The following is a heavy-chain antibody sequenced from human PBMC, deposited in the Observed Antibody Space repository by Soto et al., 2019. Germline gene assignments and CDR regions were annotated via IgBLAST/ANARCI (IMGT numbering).Heavy chain of an antibody. J-gene: IGHJ6*02. Sequence: SETLSLTCTVSGGSISSGGYYWSWIRQHPGKGLEWIGYIYYSGSTYFNPSLKSRVTISVDTSKNQLSPKLSSVTAADTAVYYCARDFRSGYYFSYYYGMDVCGQGTTVTVSS. D-gene: IGHD3-22*01. V-gene: IGHV4-31*03. CDR1: GGSISSGGYY. CDR3: ARDFRSGYYFSYYYGMDV. CDR2: IYYSGST.